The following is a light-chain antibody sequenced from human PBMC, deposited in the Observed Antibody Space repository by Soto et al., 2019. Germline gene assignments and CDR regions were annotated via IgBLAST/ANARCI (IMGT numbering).Light chain of an antibody. CDR1: SGDIGSYNR. CDR3: SSYPNINTRACV. J-gene: IGLJ1*01. CDR2: EVT. V-gene: IGLV2-14*01. Sequence: QSALSQPASVSGSPGQSITISCTGTSGDIGSYNRVSWYQQHPGKAPKLIIYEVTDRPSGVSNRFSGSKSGNTASLTISALQAEDEAEYYCSSYPNINTRACVFGTGTQLTVL.